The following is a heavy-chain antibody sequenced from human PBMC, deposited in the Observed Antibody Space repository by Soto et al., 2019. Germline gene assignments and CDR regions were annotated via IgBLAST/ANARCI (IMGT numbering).Heavy chain of an antibody. CDR1: GFTFSSYA. J-gene: IGHJ3*02. CDR2: ISYDGSNK. Sequence: GGSLRLSCAASGFTFSSYAMDRVRQAPGKGLEWVAVISYDGSNKYYVDSVKGRFTISRDNSKNTLYLHMNSLRVDDTAVYYCAGARNWNDVWSAFDIWGQGXMVTVSS. D-gene: IGHD1-1*01. CDR3: AGARNWNDVWSAFDI. V-gene: IGHV3-30-3*01.